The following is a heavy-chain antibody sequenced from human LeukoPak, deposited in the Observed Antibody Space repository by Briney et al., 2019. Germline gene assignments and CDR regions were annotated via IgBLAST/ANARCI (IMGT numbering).Heavy chain of an antibody. D-gene: IGHD3-9*01. Sequence: ASVKVSCKASGYTFTGYYMHWVRQAPGQGLEWMGWINPNSGGTNYAQKLQGRVTMTRDTSISTAYMELSRLRSDDTAVYYCARGETLRYFDWLLFDYWGQGTLVTVSS. J-gene: IGHJ4*02. CDR1: GYTFTGYY. CDR3: ARGETLRYFDWLLFDY. V-gene: IGHV1-2*02. CDR2: INPNSGGT.